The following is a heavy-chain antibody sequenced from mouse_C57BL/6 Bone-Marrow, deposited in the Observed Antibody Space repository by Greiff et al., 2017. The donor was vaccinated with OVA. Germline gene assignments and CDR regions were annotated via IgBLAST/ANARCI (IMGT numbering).Heavy chain of an antibody. J-gene: IGHJ3*01. CDR2: INPSTGGT. CDR3: ARSSGYVPGAY. V-gene: IGHV1-42*01. Sequence: EVQLQQSGPELVKPGASVKISCKASGYSFTGYYMNWVKQSPEKSLEWIGEINPSTGGTTYNQKFKAKATLTVDKSSSTAYMQLKSLTSEDSAVYYCARSSGYVPGAYWGQGTLVTVSA. D-gene: IGHD3-2*02. CDR1: GYSFTGYY.